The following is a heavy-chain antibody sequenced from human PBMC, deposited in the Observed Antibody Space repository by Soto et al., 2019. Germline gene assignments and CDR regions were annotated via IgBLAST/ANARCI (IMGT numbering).Heavy chain of an antibody. CDR3: VKDHDEDFGYDLDYFNY. CDR2: IYYTGMT. Sequence: TLSLTCTVSGTSISSSDYYWGWIRQPPGKGMEWITSIYYTGMTYYNPSLKSRVTISVDRSKNQLSLKLNSVTAADTAFYYCVKDHDEDFGYDLDYFNYWGQGTLVTVSS. D-gene: IGHD5-12*01. J-gene: IGHJ4*02. CDR1: GTSISSSDYY. V-gene: IGHV4-39*01.